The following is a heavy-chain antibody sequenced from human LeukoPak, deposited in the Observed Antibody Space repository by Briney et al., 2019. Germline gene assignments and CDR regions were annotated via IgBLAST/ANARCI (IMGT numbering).Heavy chain of an antibody. CDR2: IKQDGSET. D-gene: IGHD4-17*01. CDR1: GFTFSSYW. Sequence: QPGGSLRLSCAASGFTFSSYWMSWVRQAPGKGLEWVASIKQDGSETRYMDSMKGRFTIFRDNTRSSLYLQMNSLRAEDTAEYYCARYGLGDTFDIWGQGTVVTVSS. J-gene: IGHJ3*02. CDR3: ARYGLGDTFDI. V-gene: IGHV3-7*01.